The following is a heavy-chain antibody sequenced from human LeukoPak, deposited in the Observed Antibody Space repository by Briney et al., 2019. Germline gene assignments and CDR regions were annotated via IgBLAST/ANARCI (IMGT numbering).Heavy chain of an antibody. Sequence: SSVKVSCKXSGGTFSSYAISWVRQAPGQGLEWMGRIIPIFGTANYAQKFQGRVTITTDESTSTAYMELSSLRSEDTAVYYCARDLFLSSSHVSSWGQGTLVTVSS. J-gene: IGHJ5*02. CDR3: ARDLFLSSSHVSS. CDR1: GGTFSSYA. D-gene: IGHD6-6*01. V-gene: IGHV1-69*05. CDR2: IIPIFGTA.